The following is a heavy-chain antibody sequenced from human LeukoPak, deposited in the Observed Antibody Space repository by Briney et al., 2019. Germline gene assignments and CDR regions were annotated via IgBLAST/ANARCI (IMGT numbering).Heavy chain of an antibody. D-gene: IGHD3-10*01. CDR2: IYSSGNT. V-gene: IGHV4-4*07. J-gene: IGHJ4*02. Sequence: PSETLSLTCTVSGGSISGYYWSWIRQPAGKGLEWIGRIYSSGNTNYNPSLKSRVTMSVDTSKNQFSLKLDSVTAADTAVYYCARGNPRYYYGSGSYIYYFDYWGQGTLVTVSS. CDR1: GGSISGYY. CDR3: ARGNPRYYYGSGSYIYYFDY.